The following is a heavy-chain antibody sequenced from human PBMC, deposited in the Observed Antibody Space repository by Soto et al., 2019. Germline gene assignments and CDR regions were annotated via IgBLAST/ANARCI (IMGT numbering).Heavy chain of an antibody. CDR2: IYYSGST. J-gene: IGHJ5*02. V-gene: IGHV4-61*01. D-gene: IGHD3-3*01. Sequence: SETLSLTCTVSGGSISSSSYYWSWIRQPPGKGLEWIGYIYYSGSTNYNPSLKSRVTISVDTSKNQFSLKLSSVTAADTAVYYCARAPHYYDFWSGYPNWFDPWGQGTLVTVSS. CDR3: ARAPHYYDFWSGYPNWFDP. CDR1: GGSISSSSYY.